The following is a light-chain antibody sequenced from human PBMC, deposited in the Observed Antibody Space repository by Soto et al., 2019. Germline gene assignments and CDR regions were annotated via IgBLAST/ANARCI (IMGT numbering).Light chain of an antibody. V-gene: IGKV1-5*03. CDR1: QSISNY. CDR3: QQYRTDPYT. J-gene: IGKJ2*01. Sequence: DIQMTQSPSTLSASVGDRVTISCRASQSISNYLAWYQQKPGRAPKLLMYKASNLASGVPARFSGSGSGTEFFLTISSLQPDDFATYYCQQYRTDPYTFVQGTKLEIK. CDR2: KAS.